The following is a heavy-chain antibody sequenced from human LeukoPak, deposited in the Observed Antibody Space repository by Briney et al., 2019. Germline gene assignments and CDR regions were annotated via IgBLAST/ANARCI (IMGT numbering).Heavy chain of an antibody. CDR2: IIPIFGTA. D-gene: IGHD3-22*01. Sequence: ASVKVSCKASGGTFSSYAISWVRQAPGQGLEWMGGIIPIFGTANDAQKFQGRVTITADESTSADYMELSSLKSEDTAVYYCASKYYYDSSGYYALLWYYYYGMDVWRQGTTVTVSS. CDR1: GGTFSSYA. V-gene: IGHV1-69*13. CDR3: ASKYYYDSSGYYALLWYYYYGMDV. J-gene: IGHJ6*02.